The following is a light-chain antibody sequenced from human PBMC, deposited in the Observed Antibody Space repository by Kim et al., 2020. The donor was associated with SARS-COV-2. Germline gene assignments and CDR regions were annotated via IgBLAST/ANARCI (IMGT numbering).Light chain of an antibody. V-gene: IGKV3-11*01. CDR1: QSITSY. CDR2: DAS. CDR3: QQRYKWPLT. Sequence: SLSPGERVTLSCRASQSITSYLAWYQQKPGQAPRLLIYDASNRATGVPARFSGSGSGTDFTLTISSLEPDDFAVYYCQQRYKWPLTFGGGTKLEIK. J-gene: IGKJ4*01.